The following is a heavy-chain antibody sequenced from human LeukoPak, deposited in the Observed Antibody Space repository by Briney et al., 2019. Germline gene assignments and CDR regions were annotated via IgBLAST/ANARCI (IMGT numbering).Heavy chain of an antibody. Sequence: GRSLRLSCAASGFTFSSYGMHWVRQAPGKGLEWAAVISYDGSNKYYADSAKGRFTISRDNSKNTLYLQMNSLRAEDTAVYYCAKATAGTTRGEGNWFDPWGQGTLVTVSS. D-gene: IGHD1-7*01. CDR1: GFTFSSYG. J-gene: IGHJ5*02. CDR3: AKATAGTTRGEGNWFDP. V-gene: IGHV3-30*18. CDR2: ISYDGSNK.